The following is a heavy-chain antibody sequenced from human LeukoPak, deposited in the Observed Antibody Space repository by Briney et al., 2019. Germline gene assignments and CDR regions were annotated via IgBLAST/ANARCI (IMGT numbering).Heavy chain of an antibody. CDR1: GFTFSRYW. J-gene: IGHJ5*02. D-gene: IGHD6-19*01. CDR3: TRDGVAGTNRYNWFDP. CDR2: INSDGGST. V-gene: IGHV3-74*01. Sequence: GGSLRLTCAASGFTFSRYWMHWVRQTPGKGLVWVSRINSDGGSTRYADSVKGRFTISRDNAKNTLDLQMNSLKTEDTAVYYCTRDGVAGTNRYNWFDPWGQGTLVTVSS.